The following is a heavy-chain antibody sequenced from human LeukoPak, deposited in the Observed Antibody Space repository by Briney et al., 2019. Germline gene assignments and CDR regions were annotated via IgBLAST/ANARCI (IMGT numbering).Heavy chain of an antibody. D-gene: IGHD3-22*01. CDR1: GDSISSYY. V-gene: IGHV4-4*07. CDR2: IYTSGST. J-gene: IGHJ4*02. CDR3: ASTTYYYDSSGYYFPDY. Sequence: SETLSLICTVSGDSISSYYWSWIRQPAGKGLEWIGRIYTSGSTNYNPSLKNRVTMSVDTSKNQFSLKLSSVTAADTAVYYCASTTYYYDSSGYYFPDYWGQGTLVTVSS.